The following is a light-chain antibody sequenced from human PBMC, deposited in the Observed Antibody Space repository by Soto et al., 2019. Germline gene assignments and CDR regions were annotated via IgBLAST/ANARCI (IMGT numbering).Light chain of an antibody. CDR3: QQYNSYSPLT. V-gene: IGKV1-5*01. Sequence: DIQMTQSPSTLSASVGDRVTITCRASQSISSWLAWYQQKPGKAPKLLIYDASSLESGVPSRFSGSGSGTEFTLTISSLQPDDFATYYCQQYNSYSPLTFDGGTKVDIK. CDR1: QSISSW. J-gene: IGKJ4*01. CDR2: DAS.